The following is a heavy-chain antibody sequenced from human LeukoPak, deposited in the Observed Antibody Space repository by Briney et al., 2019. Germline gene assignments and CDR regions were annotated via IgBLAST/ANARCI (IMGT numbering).Heavy chain of an antibody. CDR3: AKDSAAAGSPRDAFDI. V-gene: IGHV3-30*02. J-gene: IGHJ3*02. CDR2: IRYDGSNK. Sequence: PGGPLRLSCAASGFTFSSYGMHWVRQAPGKGLEWVAFIRYDGSNKYYADSVKGRFTISRDNSKNTLYLQMNSLRAEDTAVYYCAKDSAAAGSPRDAFDIWGQGTMVTVSS. D-gene: IGHD6-13*01. CDR1: GFTFSSYG.